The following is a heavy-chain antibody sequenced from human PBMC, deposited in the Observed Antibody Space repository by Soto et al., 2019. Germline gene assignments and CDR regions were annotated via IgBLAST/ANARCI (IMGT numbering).Heavy chain of an antibody. D-gene: IGHD1-1*01. J-gene: IGHJ6*02. CDR1: GFTLTGYS. Sequence: GGSLRLSCVASGFTLTGYSMNWVRQAPGKGLEWVSYISSSSYTIYYADSVGGRFTISRDNAKNSLYLQMNSLRDVDTAVYYCARDFRERTVDVWGQGTTVTVSS. CDR2: ISSSSYTI. V-gene: IGHV3-48*02. CDR3: ARDFRERTVDV.